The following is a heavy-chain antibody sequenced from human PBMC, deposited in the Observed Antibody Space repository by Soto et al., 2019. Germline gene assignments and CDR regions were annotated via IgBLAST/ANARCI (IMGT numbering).Heavy chain of an antibody. V-gene: IGHV6-1*01. Sequence: SQTLSLTCAISGDNVSSNSAAWNWIRQSPSRGLEWLGRTYYRSKWYNDYAVSVKSRITINPDTSKNQFSLQLNSVTPEDTAVYYCARAEAVAGTVWFDPWGQGTLVTVSS. CDR3: ARAEAVAGTVWFDP. J-gene: IGHJ5*02. CDR1: GDNVSSNSAA. CDR2: TYYRSKWYN. D-gene: IGHD6-19*01.